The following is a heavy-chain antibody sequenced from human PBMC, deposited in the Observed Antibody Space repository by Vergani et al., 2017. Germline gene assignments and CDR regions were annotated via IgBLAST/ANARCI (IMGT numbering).Heavy chain of an antibody. V-gene: IGHV3-7*01. CDR2: IKRDGTET. D-gene: IGHD2-15*01. CDR1: GFTFGDYN. Sequence: EVHLEESGGGLVQPGGSLRLSCAAFGFTFGDYNMASIRLAPGKGLDWVASIKRDGTETFYVDSVKGRFTISRDNAKTTLYLQMNSLRDEDRGVYYCARSSGGSAPYLHYWGQGTLVTV. J-gene: IGHJ1*01. CDR3: ARSSGGSAPYLHY.